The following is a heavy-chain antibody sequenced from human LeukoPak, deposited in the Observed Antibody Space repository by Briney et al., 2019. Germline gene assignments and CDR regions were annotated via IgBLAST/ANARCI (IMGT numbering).Heavy chain of an antibody. D-gene: IGHD3-9*01. Sequence: PGESLKISCKDSGDSFSSEWIGWVRQMPGKGLEWMGIIYPGNFDTRYSPSFQGHATISVDKSINTAYLQWSSLKASDTARYYCASPNTRRSSLYFFDIWGQGTMVTVSS. CDR3: ASPNTRRSSLYFFDI. J-gene: IGHJ3*02. CDR1: GDSFSSEW. V-gene: IGHV5-51*01. CDR2: IYPGNFDT.